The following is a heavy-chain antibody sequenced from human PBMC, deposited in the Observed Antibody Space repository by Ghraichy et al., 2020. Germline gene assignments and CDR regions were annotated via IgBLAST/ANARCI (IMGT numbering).Heavy chain of an antibody. J-gene: IGHJ4*02. CDR2: IRSKAYGGTT. D-gene: IGHD3-22*01. CDR1: GFTFGDYA. CDR3: FYDSSGYRASH. V-gene: IGHV3-49*04. Sequence: GSLRLSCTASGFTFGDYAMSWVRQAPGKGLEWVGFIRSKAYGGTTEYAASVKGRFTISRDDSKSIAYLQMNSLKTEDTAVYYCFYDSSGYRASHWGQGTLVTVSS.